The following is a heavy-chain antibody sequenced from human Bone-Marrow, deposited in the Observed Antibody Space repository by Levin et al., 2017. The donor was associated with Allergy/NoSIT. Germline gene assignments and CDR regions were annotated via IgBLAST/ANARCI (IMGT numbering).Heavy chain of an antibody. Sequence: PGGSLRLSCAASGFTFSNYEMNWVRQAPGKGLEWVSFISRTSTTIYYAYSVKGRFTISRDNTKNSLYLQMDSLTVEDTAVYYCARDRNGDYQGGRYYYGMDVWGQGTSVTVSS. D-gene: IGHD4-17*01. J-gene: IGHJ6*02. CDR3: ARDRNGDYQGGRYYYGMDV. CDR1: GFTFSNYE. V-gene: IGHV3-48*03. CDR2: ISRTSTTI.